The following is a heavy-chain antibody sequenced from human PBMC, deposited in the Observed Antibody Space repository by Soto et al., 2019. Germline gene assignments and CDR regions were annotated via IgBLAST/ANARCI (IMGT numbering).Heavy chain of an antibody. V-gene: IGHV3-23*01. CDR1: GFTFTNYA. J-gene: IGHJ4*02. CDR2: IRVSDGSE. Sequence: GGSLRLSCAASGFTFTNYAMSWVRQAPGKGLEWVSTIRVSDGSEKYADFVKGRFTISRDNSKNTLYLQMNSLRAEDTAVYYCARDLLDYGGNGPDYWGQGTLVTVSS. CDR3: ARDLLDYGGNGPDY. D-gene: IGHD4-17*01.